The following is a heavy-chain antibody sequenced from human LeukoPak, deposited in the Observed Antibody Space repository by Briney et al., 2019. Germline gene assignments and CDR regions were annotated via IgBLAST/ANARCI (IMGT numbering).Heavy chain of an antibody. Sequence: PGGSLRLSCAASGFTVSSNYMSWVRQAPGKGLEWVSVMYSGVSTYNADSVQGRFTISRDSSKNTQYLQKNSLRAEDTAVYYCARKYYYDSSGSDAFDIWGQGTMVTVSS. D-gene: IGHD3-22*01. V-gene: IGHV3-53*01. CDR1: GFTVSSNY. CDR2: MYSGVST. J-gene: IGHJ3*02. CDR3: ARKYYYDSSGSDAFDI.